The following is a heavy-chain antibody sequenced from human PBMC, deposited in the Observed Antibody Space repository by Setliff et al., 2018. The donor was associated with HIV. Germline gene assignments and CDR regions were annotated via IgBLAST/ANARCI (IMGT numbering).Heavy chain of an antibody. Sequence: NPSETLSLTCTVSGGSISSGGYYWTWIRQHPGKGLEWIGYIYYSGSTYYNPSLKSRVTISVDTSKNQFSLKLSSVTAADTAVYYCARGARYAYYYDGSGYYRHFDYWGQGTLVTVSS. CDR3: ARGARYAYYYDGSGYYRHFDY. CDR1: GGSISSGGYY. V-gene: IGHV4-31*03. D-gene: IGHD3-22*01. CDR2: IYYSGST. J-gene: IGHJ4*02.